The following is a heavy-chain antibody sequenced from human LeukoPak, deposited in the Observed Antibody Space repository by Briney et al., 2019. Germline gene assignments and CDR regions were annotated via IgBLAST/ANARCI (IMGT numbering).Heavy chain of an antibody. CDR1: GYTFTGYY. D-gene: IGHD5-12*01. CDR2: INPNSGGT. CDR3: AKGPYSGYDSFYYYGMDV. V-gene: IGHV1-2*06. Sequence: ASVKVSCKASGYTFTGYYMHWVRQAPGQGLEWMGRINPNSGGTNYAQKLQGRVTMTTDTSTSTAYMELRSLRSDDTAVYYCAKGPYSGYDSFYYYGMDVWGQGTTVTVSS. J-gene: IGHJ6*02.